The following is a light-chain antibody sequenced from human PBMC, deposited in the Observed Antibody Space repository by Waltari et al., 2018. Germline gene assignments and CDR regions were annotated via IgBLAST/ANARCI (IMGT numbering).Light chain of an antibody. J-gene: IGLJ2*01. CDR2: EVS. CDR3: GSHAGTQKF. CDR1: SSDLGGHNF. V-gene: IGLV2-8*01. Sequence: QSALTQSPSASGSPGQSVTISCTGTSSDLGGHNFVSWYPQYPGKAPKLMIYEVSQRPAGVPDRSSGSKSGNTASLTVSGLQAEDEAYYYCGSHAGTQKFFGGGTKLTVL.